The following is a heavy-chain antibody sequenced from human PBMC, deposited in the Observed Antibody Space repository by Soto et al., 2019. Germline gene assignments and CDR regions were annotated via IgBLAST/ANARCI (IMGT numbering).Heavy chain of an antibody. CDR2: IKQVGSEK. Sequence: GGPRRPSGAPPESTLGSNGMTWVLQAPGTVLECVANIKQVGSEKFYVDFVKGRFTISRDNAKNSLYLQMNSLRAEDTAVYYCARDPPSFIAAAGIFDYWGQGTLVTVSS. CDR1: ESTLGSNG. J-gene: IGHJ4*02. V-gene: IGHV3-7*01. D-gene: IGHD6-13*01. CDR3: ARDPPSFIAAAGIFDY.